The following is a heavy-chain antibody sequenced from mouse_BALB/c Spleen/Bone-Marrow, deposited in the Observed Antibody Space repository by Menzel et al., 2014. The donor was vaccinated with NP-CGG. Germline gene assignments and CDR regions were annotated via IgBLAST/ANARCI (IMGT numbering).Heavy chain of an antibody. J-gene: IGHJ2*01. Sequence: EVKLMESGGGLVQPGGSLRLSCATSGFTFTDYYMNWVRQPPGKALEWLGFIRNKANGYTTEYSASVKSRFTISRDNSQNILYLQMNTLRADDSATYYCARDKGRVFFDYWCQGTTLTVSS. CDR3: ARDKGRVFFDY. V-gene: IGHV7-3*02. CDR1: GFTFTDYY. CDR2: IRNKANGYTT.